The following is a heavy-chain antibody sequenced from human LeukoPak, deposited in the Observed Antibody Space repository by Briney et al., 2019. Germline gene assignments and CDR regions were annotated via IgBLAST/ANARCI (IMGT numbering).Heavy chain of an antibody. V-gene: IGHV1-8*01. CDR3: ARVHRIAVAGTFGY. CDR1: GYTFTSYD. J-gene: IGHJ4*02. Sequence: ASVKVSCKASGYTFTSYDINWVRQATGQGLEWMGWMNPNSGNTGYAQKVQGRVTMTRNTSISTAYMELSSLRSEDTAVYYCARVHRIAVAGTFGYWGQGPLVTVSS. CDR2: MNPNSGNT. D-gene: IGHD6-19*01.